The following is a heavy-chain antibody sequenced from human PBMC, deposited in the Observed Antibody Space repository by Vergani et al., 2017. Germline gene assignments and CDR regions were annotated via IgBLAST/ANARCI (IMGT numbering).Heavy chain of an antibody. D-gene: IGHD4-23*01. V-gene: IGHV1-2*02. CDR2: INPNSGGT. Sequence: QVQLVQSGAEVKKPGAAVQVSCKASGYTLTGYYMHWVRPAPGQGLEWMGWINPNSGGTNYAQKVQGRVTMTRDTSISTAYMELSRLRSDDTAVNYCARSTVATSIDYWGQGTLVTVSS. CDR3: ARSTVATSIDY. CDR1: GYTLTGYY. J-gene: IGHJ4*02.